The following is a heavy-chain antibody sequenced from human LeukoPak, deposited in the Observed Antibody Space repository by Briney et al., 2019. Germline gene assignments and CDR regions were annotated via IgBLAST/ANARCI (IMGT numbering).Heavy chain of an antibody. CDR3: ARAGKNSGYPGGY. CDR1: GFTFTSYA. D-gene: IGHD6-25*01. V-gene: IGHV3-23*01. Sequence: PGGSLRLSCAASGFTFTSYAMSWVRQAPGKGLEWVSAISGSGGNTYYADSVKGRFTISRDNSKNTLYLQMNSLRPEDTAVFYCARAGKNSGYPGGYWGQGTLVTVSS. CDR2: ISGSGGNT. J-gene: IGHJ4*02.